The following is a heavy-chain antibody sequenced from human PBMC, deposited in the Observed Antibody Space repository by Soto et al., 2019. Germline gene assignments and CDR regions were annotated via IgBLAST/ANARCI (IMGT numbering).Heavy chain of an antibody. CDR1: GGSFSGYY. CDR2: IYYTGAA. J-gene: IGHJ5*02. V-gene: IGHV4-34*01. CDR3: ARVPGP. Sequence: PSETLSLTCAVYGGSFSGYYWTWIRQPPGKGLEWIGTIYYTGAAYYNPSLQSRVTISVDTSRNQFSMKLNSVTAADTAVYYCARVPGPWGQGTLVTVSS.